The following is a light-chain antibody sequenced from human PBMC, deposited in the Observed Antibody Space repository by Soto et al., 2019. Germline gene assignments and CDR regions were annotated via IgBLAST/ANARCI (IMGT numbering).Light chain of an antibody. CDR3: QQYATSPWT. CDR2: GAS. CDR1: QSVSNRY. J-gene: IGKJ1*01. V-gene: IGKV3-20*01. Sequence: IMLTQSPGTLSLSPGERATLSCRASQSVSNRYLAWYQQKPGQAPRLLIHGASSRAGGVPDRVSGSGSGTAFTLTISRLEPEDFALYYCQQYATSPWTFGQGTKV.